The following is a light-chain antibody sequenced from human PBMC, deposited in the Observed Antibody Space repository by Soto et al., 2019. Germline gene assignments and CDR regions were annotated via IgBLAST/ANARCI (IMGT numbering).Light chain of an antibody. V-gene: IGLV2-14*03. Sequence: QSALTQPASVSGSPGQSITISCTGTSSDVGGYNYVSWYQHHPGKAPKLIFYDVSHRPSRVSDRFSGSKSGNTASLTISGLQAEDEADYYCISYTGSGHVVFGGGTKVTVL. J-gene: IGLJ2*01. CDR2: DVS. CDR3: ISYTGSGHVV. CDR1: SSDVGGYNY.